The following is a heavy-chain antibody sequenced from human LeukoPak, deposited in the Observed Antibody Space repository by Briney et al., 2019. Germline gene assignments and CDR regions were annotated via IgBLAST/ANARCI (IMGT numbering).Heavy chain of an antibody. V-gene: IGHV4-4*07. D-gene: IGHD6-13*01. CDR1: GGSISSYY. J-gene: IGHJ5*02. Sequence: SETLSLTCTVSGGSISSYYWSWIRQPAGKGLEWIGRIYTSGSTNYNPSLKSRVTMSVDTSKNQFSLKLSSVTAADTAVYYFARDAAARVHPWFDPWGQGTLVTVSS. CDR3: ARDAAARVHPWFDP. CDR2: IYTSGST.